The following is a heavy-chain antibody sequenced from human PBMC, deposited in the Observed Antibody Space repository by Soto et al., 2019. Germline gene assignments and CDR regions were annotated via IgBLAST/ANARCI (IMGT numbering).Heavy chain of an antibody. V-gene: IGHV3-30*04. CDR2: ISYDGSNK. D-gene: IGHD6-6*01. CDR1: GFTFSSYA. J-gene: IGHJ3*02. CDR3: AREYSSSSRQPDAFDI. Sequence: GGSLRLSCAASGFTFSSYAMHWVRQAPGKGLEWVAVISYDGSNKYYADSVKGRFTISRDNSKNTLYLQMNSLRAEDTAVYYCAREYSSSSRQPDAFDIWGQGTMVTVSS.